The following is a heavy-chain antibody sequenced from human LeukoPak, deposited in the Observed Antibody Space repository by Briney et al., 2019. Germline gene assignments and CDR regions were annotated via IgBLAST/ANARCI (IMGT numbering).Heavy chain of an antibody. V-gene: IGHV4-30-4*01. J-gene: IGHJ4*02. CDR3: ARYYYDSGGDYYLDY. CDR1: GGSISSGDYY. Sequence: SETLSLTCTVSGGSISSGDYYWSWIRQPPGKGLEWIGYIYYSGSTYYNPSLKSRVTISVDTSKNQFSLKLSSVTAADTAVYYCARYYYDSGGDYYLDYWGQGTLVTVSS. D-gene: IGHD3-22*01. CDR2: IYYSGST.